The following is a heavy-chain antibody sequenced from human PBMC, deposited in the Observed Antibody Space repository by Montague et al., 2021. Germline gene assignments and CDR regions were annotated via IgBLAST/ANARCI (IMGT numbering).Heavy chain of an antibody. CDR2: ITSDGSDT. CDR3: VRDRPTVWFDS. J-gene: IGHJ5*01. D-gene: IGHD4-11*01. CDR1: GFSFSNLW. Sequence: SLRLSCAASGFSFSNLWMHWVRQAPGKGLVWVSQITSDGSDTNYADSVKGRFTISRDNAKSTLYLQMNSLRDEDTAVYYCVRDRPTVWFDSWGQGTLVTVSS. V-gene: IGHV3-74*01.